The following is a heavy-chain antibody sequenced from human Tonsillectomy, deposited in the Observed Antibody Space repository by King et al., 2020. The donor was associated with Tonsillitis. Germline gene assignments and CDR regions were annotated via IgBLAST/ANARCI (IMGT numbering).Heavy chain of an antibody. Sequence: VPLVASGGGFVKPGGSLRLSCAASGFTFSDAWMYWVRQAPGKGLEWVGRFKSKTAGGATDYAAPVKDRFTISREDSKNTLYLQMNSLKTEDTAVYYCTTEFGYNWHPWNSWGQGTLVTVSS. J-gene: IGHJ4*02. CDR1: GFTFSDAW. CDR3: TTEFGYNWHPWNS. D-gene: IGHD1-1*01. V-gene: IGHV3-15*01. CDR2: FKSKTAGGAT.